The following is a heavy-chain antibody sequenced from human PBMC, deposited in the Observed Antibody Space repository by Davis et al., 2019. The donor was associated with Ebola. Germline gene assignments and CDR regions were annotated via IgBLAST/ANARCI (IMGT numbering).Heavy chain of an antibody. V-gene: IGHV4-34*01. J-gene: IGHJ6*03. CDR2: ITHSGST. D-gene: IGHD4-17*01. CDR1: GGSFSGYY. CDR3: ARGTASYYYYYYYMDV. Sequence: MPGGSLRLSCAVYGGSFSGYYWSWIRQPPGKGLEWSGEITHSGSTNYNPSLKSRVTISVDTSKNQFSLKLSSVTAADTAVYYCARGTASYYYYYYYMDVWGKGTTVTVSS.